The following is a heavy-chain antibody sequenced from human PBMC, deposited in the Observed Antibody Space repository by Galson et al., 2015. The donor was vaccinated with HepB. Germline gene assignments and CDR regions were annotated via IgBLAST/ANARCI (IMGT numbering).Heavy chain of an antibody. CDR1: GFTFSSYA. V-gene: IGHV3-23*01. D-gene: IGHD2-8*01. J-gene: IGHJ4*02. CDR3: AKADFFRYCTSASCHPFDH. CDR2: ISGSGSST. Sequence: LRLSCAASGFTFSSYAMSWVRQAPGKGLEWVSGISGSGSSTYYAESVKGRFTISRDNSKKTLYLQMDSLRAEDTAVYYCAKADFFRYCTSASCHPFDHWGLGTLVTVSP.